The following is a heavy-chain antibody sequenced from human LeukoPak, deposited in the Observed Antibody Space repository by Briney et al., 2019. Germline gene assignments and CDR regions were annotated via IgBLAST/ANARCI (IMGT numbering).Heavy chain of an antibody. CDR1: GDSVSDDY. J-gene: IGHJ4*02. CDR3: ARGGASSRYFDF. Sequence: PSETLSLTCTVSGDSVSDDYWSWIRQPPGEGLEWIGWIYCTGDTSTNYSPSLKSRVTLSVDTSKNQFSLKLTSVTAADTAVYYCARGGASSRYFDFWGQGTLVTVSP. CDR2: IYCTGDTST. D-gene: IGHD6-6*01. V-gene: IGHV4-59*02.